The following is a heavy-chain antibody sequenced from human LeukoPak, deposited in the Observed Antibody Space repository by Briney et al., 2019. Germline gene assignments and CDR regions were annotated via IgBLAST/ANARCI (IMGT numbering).Heavy chain of an antibody. D-gene: IGHD4-17*01. CDR3: ARVVSQYGDYAWIVNWFDP. CDR1: GGSISSYY. Sequence: SETLSLTCTVSGGSISSYYWSWIRQPPGKGLKWIGNIYYSGYTTYSPSLRGRVTISVDTSKNQFSLKLSSVIAADTAVYYCARVVSQYGDYAWIVNWFDPWGQGTLVIVSS. V-gene: IGHV4-59*08. J-gene: IGHJ5*02. CDR2: IYYSGYT.